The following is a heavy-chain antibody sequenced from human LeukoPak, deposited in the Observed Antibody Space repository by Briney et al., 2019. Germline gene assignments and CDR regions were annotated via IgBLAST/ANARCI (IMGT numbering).Heavy chain of an antibody. J-gene: IGHJ4*02. CDR3: ARDYYYGSGSYMDY. CDR1: GYTFTGYY. V-gene: IGHV7-4-1*02. CDR2: INTNTGNP. Sequence: ASVKVSCKASGYTFTGYYMHWVRQAPGQGLEWMGWINTNTGNPTYAQGFTGRFVFSLDTSVSTAYLQISSLKAEDTAVYYCARDYYYGSGSYMDYWGQGTLVTVSS. D-gene: IGHD3-10*01.